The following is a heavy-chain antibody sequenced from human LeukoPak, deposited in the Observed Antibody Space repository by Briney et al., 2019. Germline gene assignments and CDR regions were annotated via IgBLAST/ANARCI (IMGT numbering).Heavy chain of an antibody. Sequence: GGSLRLSCAASGFTVSSNYMSWVRQAPGKGLEWVSVIYSGGSTYYADSVKGGFTISRDNSKNTLYLQMNSLRAEDTAVYYCARESSSGWYLGWGQGTLVTVSS. CDR2: IYSGGST. V-gene: IGHV3-66*01. J-gene: IGHJ4*02. CDR3: ARESSSGWYLG. D-gene: IGHD6-19*01. CDR1: GFTVSSNY.